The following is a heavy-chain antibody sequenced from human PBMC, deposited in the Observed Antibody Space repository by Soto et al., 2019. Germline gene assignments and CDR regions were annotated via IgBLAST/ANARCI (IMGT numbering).Heavy chain of an antibody. CDR2: ISAAGGTT. Sequence: PGGSLRLSCASSVFTFDTNGMTWVRQSPGKWLEWVSAISAAGGTTYYADPVKGRFTISRDNSKNMLYLQMNSLRAEDTAVYYCAKVPRDFAWRLAPDYFECLGQRTPGIVSS. D-gene: IGHD3-9*01. V-gene: IGHV3-23*01. CDR3: AKVPRDFAWRLAPDYFEC. CDR1: VFTFDTNG. J-gene: IGHJ4*02.